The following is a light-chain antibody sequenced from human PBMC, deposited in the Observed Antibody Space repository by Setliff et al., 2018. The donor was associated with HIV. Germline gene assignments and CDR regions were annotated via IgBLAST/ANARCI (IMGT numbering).Light chain of an antibody. CDR3: CSYAGSYTYV. J-gene: IGLJ1*01. Sequence: SALSQPASVSGSPGQSITFSCTVTSSDIGGYSYVSWYQQHPGKAPKLIIFDDTNRPSGIPDRFSGSKSGNTASLTIPGLQAEDEADYYCCSYAGSYTYVFGTGTKVTV. V-gene: IGLV2-11*01. CDR1: SSDIGGYSY. CDR2: DDT.